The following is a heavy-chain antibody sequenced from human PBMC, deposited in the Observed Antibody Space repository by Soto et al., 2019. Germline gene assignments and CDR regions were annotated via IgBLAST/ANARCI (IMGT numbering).Heavy chain of an antibody. CDR3: AREPQPYYDFWRGYYYYGMDV. CDR1: GFTFSSYG. J-gene: IGHJ6*02. Sequence: GGSLRLSCAASGFTFSSYGMHWVRQAPGKGLEWVAVIWYDGSNKYYADSVKGRFTISRDNSKNTLYLQMNSLRAEDTAVYYCAREPQPYYDFWRGYYYYGMDVWGQGTTVTVSS. CDR2: IWYDGSNK. V-gene: IGHV3-33*01. D-gene: IGHD3-3*01.